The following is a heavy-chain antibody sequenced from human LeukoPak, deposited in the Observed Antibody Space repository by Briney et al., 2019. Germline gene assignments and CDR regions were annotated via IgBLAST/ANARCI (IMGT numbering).Heavy chain of an antibody. CDR3: AGCSSTSCPDWDYYYYGMDV. D-gene: IGHD2-2*01. J-gene: IGHJ6*02. V-gene: IGHV1-69*13. CDR1: GYTFTSYG. Sequence: SVKVSCKASGYTFTSYGISWVRQAPGQGLEWMGGIIPIFGTANYAQKFQGRVTITADESTSTAYMELSSLRSEDTAVYYCAGCSSTSCPDWDYYYYGMDVWGQGTTVTVSS. CDR2: IIPIFGTA.